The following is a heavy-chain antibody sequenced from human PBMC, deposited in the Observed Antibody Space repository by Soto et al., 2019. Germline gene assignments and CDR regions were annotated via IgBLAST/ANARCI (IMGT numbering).Heavy chain of an antibody. V-gene: IGHV3-7*03. CDR1: GFIFSDSW. D-gene: IGHD2-21*01. Sequence: EVQLVESGGGLVLPGGSPRLSCAASGFIFSDSWMTWVRQAPGKGLDWVANIKPDGSEVYYADSLKGRFTISRDNARNSLYLQLSSLRAEDTAVYYCARESLLKSIPSYLYYYYAMDVWGQGTTVIVSS. J-gene: IGHJ6*02. CDR2: IKPDGSEV. CDR3: ARESLLKSIPSYLYYYYAMDV.